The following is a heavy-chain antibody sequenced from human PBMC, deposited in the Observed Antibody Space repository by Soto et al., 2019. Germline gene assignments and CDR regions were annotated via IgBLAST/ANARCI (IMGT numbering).Heavy chain of an antibody. CDR3: ARDWTKGYYDSSGYYYPFSI. Sequence: QVQLVESGGGVVQPGRSLRLSCAASGFTFSSYAMHWVRQAPGKGLEWVAVISYDGSNKYYADSVKGRFTISRDNSKNTLYLQMNSLRAEDTAVYYCARDWTKGYYDSSGYYYPFSIWGQGTMVTVSS. V-gene: IGHV3-30-3*01. CDR2: ISYDGSNK. CDR1: GFTFSSYA. J-gene: IGHJ3*02. D-gene: IGHD3-22*01.